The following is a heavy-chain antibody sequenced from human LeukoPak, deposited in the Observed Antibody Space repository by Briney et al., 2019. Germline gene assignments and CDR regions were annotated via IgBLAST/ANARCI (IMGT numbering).Heavy chain of an antibody. J-gene: IGHJ6*03. CDR2: IRYDGSNK. CDR3: AKKYGSGSYYYYYMDV. D-gene: IGHD3-10*01. Sequence: GGSLRLSCAASGFTFSSYGMHWVRQAPGKGLEWVAFIRYDGSNKYYADSVKGRFTISRDNSKNTLYLQMNSLRAEDTAVYYCAKKYGSGSYYYYYMDVWGKGTTVTISS. V-gene: IGHV3-30*02. CDR1: GFTFSSYG.